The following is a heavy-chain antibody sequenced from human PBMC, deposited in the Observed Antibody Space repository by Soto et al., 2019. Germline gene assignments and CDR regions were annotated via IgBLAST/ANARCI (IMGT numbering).Heavy chain of an antibody. CDR2: IYYSGST. CDR3: ARRQNYYDSSGYYSHFDY. V-gene: IGHV4-59*01. D-gene: IGHD3-22*01. Sequence: SETLSLTCTVSGGSISSYYWIWIRQPPGKGLEWIGYIYYSGSTNYNPSLKSRVTISVDTSKNQFSLKLSSVTAADTAVYYCARRQNYYDSSGYYSHFDYWGQGTLVTVSS. CDR1: GGSISSYY. J-gene: IGHJ4*02.